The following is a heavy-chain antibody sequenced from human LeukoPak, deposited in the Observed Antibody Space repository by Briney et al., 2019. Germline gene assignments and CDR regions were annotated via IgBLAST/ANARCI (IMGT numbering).Heavy chain of an antibody. CDR2: INHNGNVN. J-gene: IGHJ4*02. V-gene: IGHV3-7*01. CDR3: ARGYCTNGVCPSLDY. D-gene: IGHD2-8*01. CDR1: GFTFSSYW. Sequence: GGSLRLSCAASGFTFSSYWMNWARQAPGKGLEWVASINHNGNVNYYVDAVKGRFTISRDNSKNTLYLQMNSLRAEDTAVYYCARGYCTNGVCPSLDYWGQGTLVTVSS.